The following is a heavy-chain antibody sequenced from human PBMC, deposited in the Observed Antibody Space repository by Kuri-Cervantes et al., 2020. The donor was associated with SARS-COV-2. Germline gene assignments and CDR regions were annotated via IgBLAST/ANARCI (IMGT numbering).Heavy chain of an antibody. D-gene: IGHD4-11*01. CDR1: GFTFSNYW. V-gene: IGHV3-74*01. CDR3: ARDSMTTRDFDY. CDR2: TNTDGSST. Sequence: GESLKISCAASGFTFSNYWMHWVRQAPGKGLVWVSRTNTDGSSTSYADSVKGRLTISRDNAKNTLYLQMNSLRAEDTAVYYCARDSMTTRDFDYWGQGTLVTVSS. J-gene: IGHJ4*02.